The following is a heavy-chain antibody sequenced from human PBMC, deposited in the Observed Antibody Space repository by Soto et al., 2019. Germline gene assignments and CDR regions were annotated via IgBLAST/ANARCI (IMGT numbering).Heavy chain of an antibody. V-gene: IGHV3-53*01. CDR3: ARGSPSMTYFGEYYFDF. CDR1: GFTVSSNY. D-gene: IGHD3-16*01. CDR2: ISGGGST. J-gene: IGHJ4*02. Sequence: EVQLVESGGGLIQPGGSLRLSCAASGFTVSSNYMSWVRQAPGKGLEWVSLISGGGSTYYSDSVKGRFTISRDNYKNTLNLVRKSLRAEDTAVYYWARGSPSMTYFGEYYFDFWGQGSLVTVSS.